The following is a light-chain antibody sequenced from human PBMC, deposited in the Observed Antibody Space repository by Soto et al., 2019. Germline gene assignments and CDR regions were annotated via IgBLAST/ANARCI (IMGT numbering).Light chain of an antibody. J-gene: IGLJ3*02. CDR1: SSDIGAYNY. CDR2: EVS. CDR3: CSYTNISTLV. Sequence: QSALTQPASVSGSPGQSITISCTGTSSDIGAYNYVSWYQQPPGKAPKLVIYEVSDRPSGVSTRFSGSKSGNTASLTISGLQADDEADYFCCSYTNISTLVFGGGTKLTVL. V-gene: IGLV2-14*01.